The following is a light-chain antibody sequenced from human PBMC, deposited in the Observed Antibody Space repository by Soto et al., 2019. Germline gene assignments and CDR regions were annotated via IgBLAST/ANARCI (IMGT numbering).Light chain of an antibody. Sequence: EIELTQSPGTLSLSPGERATLSCKTSQSRGSNFLAWYQHKPGQAPRLLIYASSNRATGIPDRSSGSASGTDFTLTINRLEPEDFAVYYCQLYGISPHFGQGTRLEIK. CDR2: ASS. CDR1: QSRGSNF. CDR3: QLYGISPH. J-gene: IGKJ5*01. V-gene: IGKV3-20*01.